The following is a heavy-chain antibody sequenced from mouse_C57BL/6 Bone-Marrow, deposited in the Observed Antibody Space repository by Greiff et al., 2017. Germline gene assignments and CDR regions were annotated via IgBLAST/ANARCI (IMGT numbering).Heavy chain of an antibody. J-gene: IGHJ2*01. CDR3: ARQDYDYDDGAYYFDD. D-gene: IGHD2-4*01. CDR1: GFTFSDYG. CDR2: LSSGSSTI. Sequence: VQGVESGGGLVKPGGSLKLSCAASGFTFSDYGMHWVRQAPEKGLEWVAYLSSGSSTIYYADTVKGRFTISRDNAKNTLFLQMTSLRSEDTAMYYCARQDYDYDDGAYYFDDWGQGTTRTVSS. V-gene: IGHV5-17*01.